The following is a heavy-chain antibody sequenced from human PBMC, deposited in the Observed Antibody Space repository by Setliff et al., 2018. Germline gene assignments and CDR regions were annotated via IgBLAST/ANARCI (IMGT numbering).Heavy chain of an antibody. Sequence: SETLSLTCTVSGGSITSFYWSWIRQPAGKGLEWIGRVYASGVTKYNPSLKSRVTMSVDTSKSQFSLKLNSVTAADTAVYYCARVFTIFGVPQTYLDYWGQGTQVTVSS. CDR1: GGSITSFY. CDR2: VYASGVT. CDR3: ARVFTIFGVPQTYLDY. D-gene: IGHD3-3*01. V-gene: IGHV4-4*07. J-gene: IGHJ4*02.